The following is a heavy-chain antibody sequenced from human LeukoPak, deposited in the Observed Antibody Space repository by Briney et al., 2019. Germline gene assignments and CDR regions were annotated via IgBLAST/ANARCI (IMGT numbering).Heavy chain of an antibody. CDR1: GFTFSSYW. J-gene: IGHJ4*02. CDR3: ERDSSGWLLYYFDY. V-gene: IGHV3-7*01. CDR2: IKQDGSEK. D-gene: IGHD6-19*01. Sequence: GGSLRLSCAASGFTFSSYWMSWVRQAPGKGLEWVANIKQDGSEKYYVDSVKGRFTISRDNAKNSLYLQMNSLRAEDTAVYYCERDSSGWLLYYFDYWGQGTLVTVSS.